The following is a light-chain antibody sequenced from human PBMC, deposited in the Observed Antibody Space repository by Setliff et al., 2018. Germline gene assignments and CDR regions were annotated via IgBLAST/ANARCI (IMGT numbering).Light chain of an antibody. CDR3: CSYAGRGTGV. Sequence: LTQPASVSGSPGQSITISCTGTSSDVGAYNLVAWYQHHPGKVPKLMIYEVNKRPSGVSTRFSGPKSGNTASLTISGLQAEDEADYYCCSYAGRGTGVFGTGTKVTVL. CDR1: SSDVGAYNL. CDR2: EVN. J-gene: IGLJ1*01. V-gene: IGLV2-23*02.